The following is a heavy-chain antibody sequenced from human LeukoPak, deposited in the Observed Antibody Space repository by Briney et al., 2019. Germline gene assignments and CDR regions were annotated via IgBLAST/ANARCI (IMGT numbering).Heavy chain of an antibody. CDR3: ARSLRVRGVPDYMDV. CDR2: ISYDGSNK. CDR1: EFTFSNYG. J-gene: IGHJ6*03. D-gene: IGHD3-10*01. V-gene: IGHV3-30*03. Sequence: PGGSLRLSCAASEFTFSNYGMHWVRQAPGKGLEWVAVISYDGSNKYYADFVKGRFTISRDSSKNTLYLQMNSLRAEDTAVYYCARSLRVRGVPDYMDVWGKGTTVTISS.